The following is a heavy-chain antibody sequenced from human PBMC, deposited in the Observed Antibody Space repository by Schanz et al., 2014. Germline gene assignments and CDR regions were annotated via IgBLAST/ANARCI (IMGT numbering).Heavy chain of an antibody. J-gene: IGHJ4*02. V-gene: IGHV3-72*01. Sequence: LQLVESGGGLVQPGGSLRLSCAASGFTFSDHFMDWVRQAPGKGLEWVGHSRNKGHSYTSEYAASVKGRFTISRDESESSLYLQMDSLKTEDTAVYYCARRNFYDKSAAFDYWGQGSLVTVSS. CDR1: GFTFSDHF. CDR3: ARRNFYDKSAAFDY. CDR2: SRNKGHSYTS. D-gene: IGHD3-9*01.